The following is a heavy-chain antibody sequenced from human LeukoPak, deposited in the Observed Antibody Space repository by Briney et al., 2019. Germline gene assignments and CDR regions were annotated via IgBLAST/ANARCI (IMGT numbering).Heavy chain of an antibody. V-gene: IGHV4-34*01. D-gene: IGHD3-22*01. J-gene: IGHJ4*02. Sequence: SETLSLTCAVYGGSFSGYYWSWIRQPPGKGLEWIGEINHSGSTNYNPSLKSRVTISVDTSKNQFSLKLSSVTAADTAVYYCALFDPTYYYDSSGYCYWGQGTLVTVSS. CDR2: INHSGST. CDR1: GGSFSGYY. CDR3: ALFDPTYYYDSSGYCY.